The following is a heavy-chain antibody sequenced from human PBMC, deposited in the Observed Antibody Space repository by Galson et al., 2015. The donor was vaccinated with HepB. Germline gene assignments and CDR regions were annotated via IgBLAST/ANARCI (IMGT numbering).Heavy chain of an antibody. V-gene: IGHV1-2*06. Sequence: SVKVSCKASGYTFTGYYIHWVRQAPGQGLEWMGRINPNTGGTKYAQKFQGRVTMTRDTSINTAYMELSRLRFDDTAVYYCARASGSYPNHFDYWGQGTLVIVSS. CDR3: ARASGSYPNHFDY. CDR2: INPNTGGT. CDR1: GYTFTGYY. J-gene: IGHJ4*02. D-gene: IGHD1-26*01.